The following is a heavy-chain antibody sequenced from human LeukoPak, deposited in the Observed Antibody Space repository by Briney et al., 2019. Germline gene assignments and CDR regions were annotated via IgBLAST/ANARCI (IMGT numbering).Heavy chain of an antibody. CDR1: GFTFSSFG. J-gene: IGHJ5*02. CDR3: ARGLGGGSSSRRVGGFDP. D-gene: IGHD3-16*01. Sequence: GGSLRLSCAASGFTFSSFGMHWLRQAPGKGLEWVAVIWDDGSKKYYADSVKGRFTISRDNSKNTLYLQMNSLRLEDTAVYNCARGLGGGSSSRRVGGFDPWGQGTLVTVSS. CDR2: IWDDGSKK. V-gene: IGHV3-33*01.